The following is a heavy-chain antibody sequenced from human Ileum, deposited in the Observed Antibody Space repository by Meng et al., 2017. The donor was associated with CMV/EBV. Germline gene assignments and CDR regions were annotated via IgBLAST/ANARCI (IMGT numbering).Heavy chain of an antibody. Sequence: GESLKISCEASGFTFSSYGMNWVRQAPGKGLEWVASISITSSIYSADSVRGRFTISRDNAKNSLYLQMSSLRDEDTGVYYCACETWEGLFDYWYFDLWGRGTLVTVSS. CDR2: ISITSSI. D-gene: IGHD3-3*01. CDR1: GFTFSSYG. J-gene: IGHJ2*01. V-gene: IGHV3-69-1*02. CDR3: ACETWEGLFDYWYFDL.